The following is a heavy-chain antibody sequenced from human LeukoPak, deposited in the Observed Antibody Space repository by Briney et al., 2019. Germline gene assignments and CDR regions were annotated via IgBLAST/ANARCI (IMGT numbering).Heavy chain of an antibody. Sequence: ASVKVSCKASGYTFTGYYMHWVRQAPGQGLEWMGWINPNSGGTNYAQKFQGRVTMTRDTSISTAYMELSRLRSDDTAVYYCARARTIITGTSSWFDPWGQGTLVTVSS. V-gene: IGHV1-2*02. CDR2: INPNSGGT. D-gene: IGHD1-7*01. J-gene: IGHJ5*02. CDR1: GYTFTGYY. CDR3: ARARTIITGTSSWFDP.